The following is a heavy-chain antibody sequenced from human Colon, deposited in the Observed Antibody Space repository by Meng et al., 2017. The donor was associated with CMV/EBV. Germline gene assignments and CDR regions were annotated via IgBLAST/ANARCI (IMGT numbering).Heavy chain of an antibody. CDR1: GFTFGDYG. D-gene: IGHD1-26*01. J-gene: IGHJ5*02. V-gene: IGHV3-49*04. CDR3: ARTTGYSRRLSLDP. Sequence: GGSLRLSCTASGFTFGDYGLTWVRQAPGKGLEWVGLMRGKAYGGTTEDAASVKGRFTMSRDESNSIAYLQMNSLKTEDTAVYYCARTTGYSRRLSLDPWGQGTLVTVSS. CDR2: MRGKAYGGTT.